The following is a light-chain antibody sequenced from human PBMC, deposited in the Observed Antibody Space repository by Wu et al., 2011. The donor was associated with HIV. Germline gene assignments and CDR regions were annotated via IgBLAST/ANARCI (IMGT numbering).Light chain of an antibody. CDR2: GAS. Sequence: EIVLTQSPATLSLAPGERATLSCRASQSVGSYLAWYQQKPGQAPRLLIYGASSRATGFPDRFSGSGSGTDFTLTISRLDPEDFAVYYCQHYGNSPYTFGQGTKLEI. J-gene: IGKJ2*01. CDR1: QSVGSY. CDR3: QHYGNSPYT. V-gene: IGKV3-20*01.